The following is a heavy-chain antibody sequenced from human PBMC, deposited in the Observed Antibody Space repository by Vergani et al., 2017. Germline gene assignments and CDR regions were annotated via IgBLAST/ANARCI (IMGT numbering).Heavy chain of an antibody. V-gene: IGHV3-30*03. Sequence: QMQLVESGGGVIQPGGSLRLSCAASGFSFGSYGMHWVRQSPGKGLEWVAVISNDGGNKYYADSVKGRFTIYKDNTVDMLSLQMNSLRPDDTAVYYCAREKATVTTLEYNWFDPWGQGTLVTVSS. CDR1: GFSFGSYG. J-gene: IGHJ5*02. CDR2: ISNDGGNK. CDR3: AREKATVTTLEYNWFDP. D-gene: IGHD4-17*01.